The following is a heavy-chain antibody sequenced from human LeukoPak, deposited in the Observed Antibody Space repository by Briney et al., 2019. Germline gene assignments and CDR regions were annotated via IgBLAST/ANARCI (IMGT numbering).Heavy chain of an antibody. J-gene: IGHJ5*02. CDR3: ARNKEDYYDSSGYHDSYNWFDP. CDR1: GASVSSGIFY. CDR2: IYTSGTT. V-gene: IGHV4-61*02. Sequence: SQTLSLTCPVSGASVSSGIFYWNWIRQPAGRGLEWIGRIYTSGTTDYNPSLKSRVTISVDTSKNQFSLKLTSVTAADTAVYYCARNKEDYYDSSGYHDSYNWFDPWGQGTLVTVSS. D-gene: IGHD3-22*01.